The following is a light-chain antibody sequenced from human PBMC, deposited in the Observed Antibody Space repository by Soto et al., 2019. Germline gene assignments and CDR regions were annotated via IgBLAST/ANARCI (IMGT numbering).Light chain of an antibody. V-gene: IGKV3-15*01. CDR2: GAS. J-gene: IGKJ4*01. CDR1: QSISSK. CDR3: QEYNNWHPIT. Sequence: EIVMTQSPATLSVSPGERATLSCRASQSISSKLAWYQQKPGQAPRLLLYGASTRATGIPVRFSGSGSGTEFTLTITSLQSEDFAVYYCQEYNNWHPITFGGGTKVEIK.